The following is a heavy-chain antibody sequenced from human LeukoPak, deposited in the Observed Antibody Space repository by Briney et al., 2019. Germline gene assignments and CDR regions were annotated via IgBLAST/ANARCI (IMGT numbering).Heavy chain of an antibody. Sequence: GASVKVSCKASGYTFTGYYMHWVRQAPGQGLEWMGWISAYNGNTNYAQKLQGRVTMTTDTSTSTAYMELRSLRSDDTAVYYCARGTTMAGSKNWGQGTLVTVSS. CDR3: ARGTTMAGSKN. CDR1: GYTFTGYY. CDR2: ISAYNGNT. D-gene: IGHD6-19*01. J-gene: IGHJ4*02. V-gene: IGHV1-18*04.